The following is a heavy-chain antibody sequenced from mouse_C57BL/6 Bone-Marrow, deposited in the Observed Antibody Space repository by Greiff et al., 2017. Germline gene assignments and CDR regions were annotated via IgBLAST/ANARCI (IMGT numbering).Heavy chain of an antibody. J-gene: IGHJ1*03. CDR3: LGYADWYFDV. V-gene: IGHV1-64*01. Sequence: QVQLQQPGAELVKPGASVKLSCKASGYTFTSYWMHWVKQRPGQGLEWIGMIHPNSGSTNYNEKFKSKATLTVDKSSSTAYMQLSSLTSEDAAVYYCLGYADWYFDVWGTGTTVTVSS. D-gene: IGHD2-2*01. CDR2: IHPNSGST. CDR1: GYTFTSYW.